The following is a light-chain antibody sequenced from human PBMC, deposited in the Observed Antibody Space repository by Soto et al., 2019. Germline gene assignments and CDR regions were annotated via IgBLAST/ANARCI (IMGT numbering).Light chain of an antibody. CDR2: DVS. Sequence: QSALTQPPSVSGSPGRSVTISCTGTSSDVGSYNGVSWYQQPPGTAPKLMIYDVSNRPSGVPDRFSGSKSGNTASLTISGLQAEDEADYYCSSYTRSSTYVLGTGTKVTVL. CDR1: SSDVGSYNG. J-gene: IGLJ1*01. CDR3: SSYTRSSTYV. V-gene: IGLV2-18*02.